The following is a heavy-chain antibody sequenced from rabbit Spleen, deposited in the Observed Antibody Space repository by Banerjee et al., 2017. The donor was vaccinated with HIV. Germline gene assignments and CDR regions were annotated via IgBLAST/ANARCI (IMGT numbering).Heavy chain of an antibody. V-gene: IGHV1S40*01. CDR3: ARDLTDVIGWNFGW. CDR1: GVSFSSSYY. CDR2: IDTGSSGFT. J-gene: IGHJ4*01. D-gene: IGHD1-1*01. Sequence: QSLEESGGDLVKPGASLTLTCTASGVSFSSSYYMCWVRQAPGKGLEWIACIDTGSSGFTYFASWAKGRFTISRTSSTTVTLQVTSLTAADTATYFCARDLTDVIGWNFGWWGPGTLVTVS.